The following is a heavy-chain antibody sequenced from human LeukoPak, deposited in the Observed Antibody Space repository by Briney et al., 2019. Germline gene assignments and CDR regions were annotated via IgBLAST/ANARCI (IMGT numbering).Heavy chain of an antibody. Sequence: ASVRVSCKASGYTFTGYYMHWARQAPGQGLEWMGWINPNSGGTNYAQKFQGRVTMTRDTSTSTAYMELSGLRSDDTAVYYCASERLNNAFDIWGQGTMVTVSS. CDR1: GYTFTGYY. V-gene: IGHV1-2*02. CDR2: INPNSGGT. D-gene: IGHD2-8*01. J-gene: IGHJ3*02. CDR3: ASERLNNAFDI.